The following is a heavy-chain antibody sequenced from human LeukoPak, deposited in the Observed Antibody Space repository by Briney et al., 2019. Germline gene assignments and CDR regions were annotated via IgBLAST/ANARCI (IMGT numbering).Heavy chain of an antibody. D-gene: IGHD6-19*01. CDR1: GCTFSSNG. CDR2: IYYDGSYK. J-gene: IGHJ6*02. CDR3: ARGSASGWTVEYYYYAMDV. V-gene: IGHV3-33*01. Sequence: GGSLSLTCAASGCTFSSNGLHWVRQAPGKGLEWVALIYYDGSYKYSSDSVKGRFTISRDNSKNTLYLQMNSLRPEDTAVYFCARGSASGWTVEYYYYAMDVWGQGTTVTVSS.